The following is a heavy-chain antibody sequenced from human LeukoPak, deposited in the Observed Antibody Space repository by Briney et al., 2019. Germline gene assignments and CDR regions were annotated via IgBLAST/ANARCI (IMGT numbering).Heavy chain of an antibody. Sequence: GESLKIFCKGSGYSFTSYWIGWVRQMPGKGLELVGSIYSGDSDTRYSPSFQGQVTISADKSISTAYLQWSSLKASDAAMYYCARVGIYYYDSSGYYPFDYWGQGTLVTVSS. D-gene: IGHD3-22*01. CDR1: GYSFTSYW. CDR3: ARVGIYYYDSSGYYPFDY. V-gene: IGHV5-51*01. J-gene: IGHJ4*02. CDR2: IYSGDSDT.